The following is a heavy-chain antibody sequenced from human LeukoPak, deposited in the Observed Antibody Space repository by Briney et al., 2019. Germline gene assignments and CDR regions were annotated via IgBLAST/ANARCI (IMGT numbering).Heavy chain of an antibody. J-gene: IGHJ4*02. D-gene: IGHD3-10*01. CDR1: GFTFSNYW. V-gene: IGHV3-7*01. Sequence: GGSLRLSCAASGFTFSNYWMSWVRQAPGKGLEWVANIRQDGSEKQYVDSVKGRFTISRDNAKNSLYLQMNRLRAEDMAVFFCVRESRSGTSYWGQGTLVTVSS. CDR3: VRESRSGTSY. CDR2: IRQDGSEK.